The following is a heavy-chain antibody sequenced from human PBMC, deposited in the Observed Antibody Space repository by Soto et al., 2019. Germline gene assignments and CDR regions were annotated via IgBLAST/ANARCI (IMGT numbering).Heavy chain of an antibody. V-gene: IGHV3-11*01. D-gene: IGHD2-15*01. CDR1: GFTFSDYY. CDR3: EGCRIRSCYGRCYQYCGMDG. J-gene: IGHJ6*02. CDR2: ISTSGSTI. Sequence: QVQLVESGGGLVKPGGSLRLSCAASGFTFSDYYMSWIRQAPGKGLEWVSYISTSGSTIYNAASVKGRFTISRDNAKNFWLVEISSWRAEATDSYHLEGCRIRSCYGRCYQYCGMDGWGRATTDSVSS.